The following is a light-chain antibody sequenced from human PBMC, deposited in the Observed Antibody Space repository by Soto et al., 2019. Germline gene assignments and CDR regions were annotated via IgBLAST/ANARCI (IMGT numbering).Light chain of an antibody. Sequence: IVMTQSPLSLTVSAGERASISYRASHSLLHSNGYNYLDWYLQKPGQSPQLLIYLGSNRASGVPDRFSGSGSGTDFTLKISRVEAEDVGVYYCMQALQTPITFGQGTRLEIK. CDR1: HSLLHSNGYNY. J-gene: IGKJ5*01. CDR2: LGS. CDR3: MQALQTPIT. V-gene: IGKV2-28*01.